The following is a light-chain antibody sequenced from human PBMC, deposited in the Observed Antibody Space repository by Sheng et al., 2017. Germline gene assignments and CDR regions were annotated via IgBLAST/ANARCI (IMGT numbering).Light chain of an antibody. CDR1: QSINNR. CDR3: QQSFTTPYT. V-gene: IGKV1-39*01. Sequence: DIQMTQSPTSLSASVGDRVTITCRASQSINNRLNWYRQLPGRAPDLLIYAASNLHSGVPSRFSGSESGTDFTLTISSVQPEDFATYFCQQSFTTPYTFGQGTKLEI. J-gene: IGKJ2*01. CDR2: AAS.